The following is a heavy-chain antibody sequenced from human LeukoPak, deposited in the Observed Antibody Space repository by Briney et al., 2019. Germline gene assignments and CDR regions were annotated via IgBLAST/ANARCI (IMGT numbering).Heavy chain of an antibody. J-gene: IGHJ6*02. CDR1: GYTFTNYY. CDR2: ISAYNGNT. Sequence: ASVKVSCKTSGYTFTNYYIHWVRQAPGQGLEWMGWISAYNGNTNYAQKLQGRVTMTTDTSTSTAYMELRSLRSDDTAVYYCARSSGYLLDYYYGMDVWGQGTTVTVSS. D-gene: IGHD3-22*01. V-gene: IGHV1-18*04. CDR3: ARSSGYLLDYYYGMDV.